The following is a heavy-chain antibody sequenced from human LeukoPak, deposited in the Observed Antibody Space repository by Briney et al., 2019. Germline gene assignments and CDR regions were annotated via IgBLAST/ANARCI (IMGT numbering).Heavy chain of an antibody. CDR1: GFTLSRYD. Sequence: GGSLRLSCAASGFTLSRYDMHWDRQAAEKGLEWVSGFGATGDTYYPGSVKGRFTISRDNARNSLYLQMDSLRAEDTAVYFCARGHSPTTGYRDDAFDIWGRGTMVTVSS. V-gene: IGHV3-13*01. D-gene: IGHD3-9*01. J-gene: IGHJ3*02. CDR2: FGATGDT. CDR3: ARGHSPTTGYRDDAFDI.